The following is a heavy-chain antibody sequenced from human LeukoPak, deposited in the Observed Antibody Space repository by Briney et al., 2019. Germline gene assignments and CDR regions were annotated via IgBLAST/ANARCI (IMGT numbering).Heavy chain of an antibody. D-gene: IGHD5/OR15-5a*01. J-gene: IGHJ3*02. V-gene: IGHV3-23*01. Sequence: PGGSLRLSCAASGFTFSSYWMHWVRQAPGKGLEWVSAISDTGYTTYYAVSVKGRFTISRDNSKNTLNLQMNSLRAEDTAVYYCAKRVVRGAFDIWGQGTLVTVSS. CDR2: ISDTGYTT. CDR1: GFTFSSYW. CDR3: AKRVVRGAFDI.